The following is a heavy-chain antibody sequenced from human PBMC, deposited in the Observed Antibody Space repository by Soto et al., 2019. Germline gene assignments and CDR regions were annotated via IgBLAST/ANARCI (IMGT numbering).Heavy chain of an antibody. Sequence: QVLLLQSGAEVKKPGASVKVSGRASGYTLRGFYMHWVRQAPGQGLEWMGWINPNSGGTKSAEKFQGRVTMTRDTSISTAYMEMSRLTSDDTAVYYCASAAVTGTAGLDFWGQGTQVTVSS. CDR2: INPNSGGT. D-gene: IGHD6-19*01. CDR3: ASAAVTGTAGLDF. CDR1: GYTLRGFY. V-gene: IGHV1-2*02. J-gene: IGHJ4*02.